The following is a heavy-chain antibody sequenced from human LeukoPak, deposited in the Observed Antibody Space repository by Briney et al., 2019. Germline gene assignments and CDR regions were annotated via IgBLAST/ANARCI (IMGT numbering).Heavy chain of an antibody. J-gene: IGHJ1*01. CDR3: ARGGAQQVAGNFQF. V-gene: IGHV1-69*05. Sequence: GASVTVSCKVSGYTFSDYGIFWVRQAPGQGFEWMGGTIPILGTPNNAKKFQDRVTITTDQSTQTSYMELRGLTPDDTAVYYCARGGAQQVAGNFQFWGQGTLVTVSA. CDR1: GYTFSDYG. CDR2: TIPILGTP. D-gene: IGHD6-13*01.